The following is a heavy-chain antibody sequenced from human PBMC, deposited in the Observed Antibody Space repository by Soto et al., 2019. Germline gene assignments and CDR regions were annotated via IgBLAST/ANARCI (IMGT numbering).Heavy chain of an antibody. CDR1: GYTFTSYG. Sequence: QVQLVQSGAEVKKPGASVKVSCKASGYTFTSYGISWVRQAPGQGLEWMGWISAYNGNTNYAQKLQGRATMTTDTSTSTAYMELRSLRSDDTAVYYCARDWGTVTTTWSYYYYGMDVWGQGTTVTVSS. J-gene: IGHJ6*02. CDR2: ISAYNGNT. CDR3: ARDWGTVTTTWSYYYYGMDV. D-gene: IGHD4-17*01. V-gene: IGHV1-18*01.